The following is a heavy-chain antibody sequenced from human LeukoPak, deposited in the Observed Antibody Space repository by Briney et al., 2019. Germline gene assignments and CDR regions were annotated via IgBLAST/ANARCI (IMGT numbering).Heavy chain of an antibody. D-gene: IGHD3-10*01. CDR3: ARERPLWFGANTRHMDV. Sequence: SETLSLTCTVSGGSISSGDYYWSWIRQPPGKGLEWIGYIYYSGSTYYNPSLKSRVTISVDTSKSQLSLKLISVTAADTAVYYCARERPLWFGANTRHMDVWGQGTTVTVSS. J-gene: IGHJ6*02. CDR1: GGSISSGDYY. V-gene: IGHV4-30-4*01. CDR2: IYYSGST.